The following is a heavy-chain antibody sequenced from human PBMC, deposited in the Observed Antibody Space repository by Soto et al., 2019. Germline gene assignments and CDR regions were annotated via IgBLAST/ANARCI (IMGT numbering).Heavy chain of an antibody. D-gene: IGHD2-15*01. CDR2: INSRSDTM. Sequence: GESLKISCAASGFTFSNYNMNWVRQAPGKGLEWLSYINSRSDTMLYADSVKGRFTISRDNAKNTLYLQMNSLRAEDTAVYYCVRTSLVVAAATREDYWGQGTLVTVSS. J-gene: IGHJ4*02. CDR3: VRTSLVVAAATREDY. V-gene: IGHV3-48*01. CDR1: GFTFSNYN.